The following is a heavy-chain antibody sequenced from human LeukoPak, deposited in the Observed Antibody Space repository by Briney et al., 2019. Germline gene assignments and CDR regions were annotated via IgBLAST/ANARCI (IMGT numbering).Heavy chain of an antibody. V-gene: IGHV3-48*01. CDR3: AKSIVVALDAFDI. CDR2: ISSSSTTI. Sequence: PGGSLRLSCAASGFTFGDYSMNRVRQAPGKGLEWVSYISSSSTTIYYADSVKGRFTISRDNSKNTLYLQMNSLRAEDTAVYYCAKSIVVALDAFDIWGQGTMVTVSS. CDR1: GFTFGDYS. J-gene: IGHJ3*02. D-gene: IGHD3-22*01.